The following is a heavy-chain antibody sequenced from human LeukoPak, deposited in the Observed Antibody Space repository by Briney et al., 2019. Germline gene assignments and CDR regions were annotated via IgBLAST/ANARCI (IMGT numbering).Heavy chain of an antibody. CDR3: ARGTVAGTFDY. CDR2: VYYSGTT. Sequence: SETLSLTCSVSGDSISLSFYYWGWIRQPPGKALEWIGSVYYSGTTSYNPSLKSRVTISVDISKNHFSLKLSSVTAADTAVYYCARGTVAGTFDYWGQGTLVTVSS. V-gene: IGHV4-39*07. J-gene: IGHJ4*02. D-gene: IGHD6-19*01. CDR1: GDSISLSFYY.